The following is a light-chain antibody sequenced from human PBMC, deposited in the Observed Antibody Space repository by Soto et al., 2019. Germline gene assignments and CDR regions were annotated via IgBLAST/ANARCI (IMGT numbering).Light chain of an antibody. V-gene: IGKV3-11*01. CDR1: QSVTTF. Sequence: EIVLTQSPVTLSLSPGERATLSCRASQSVTTFLAWYQQKPGQAPRLLIYDASKRATGIPARFSGSGSGTDFTLTICSLEPEDFAVYYCQQRTNWPLTLGGGTKVEIK. J-gene: IGKJ4*01. CDR2: DAS. CDR3: QQRTNWPLT.